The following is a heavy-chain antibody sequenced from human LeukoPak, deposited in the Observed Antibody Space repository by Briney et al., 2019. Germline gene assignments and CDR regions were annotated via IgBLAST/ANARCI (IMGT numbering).Heavy chain of an antibody. D-gene: IGHD5/OR15-5a*01. Sequence: GASVKVSCKASGYTFTDYYMHWVRQAPGQGLEWMGWINPNTGGTNYAQKFQGRVTMTRDMSINTAYMELSRLRSDDSALYYCARDVSTGDLNFDYWGQGTLVTVAS. CDR1: GYTFTDYY. J-gene: IGHJ4*02. V-gene: IGHV1-2*02. CDR3: ARDVSTGDLNFDY. CDR2: INPNTGGT.